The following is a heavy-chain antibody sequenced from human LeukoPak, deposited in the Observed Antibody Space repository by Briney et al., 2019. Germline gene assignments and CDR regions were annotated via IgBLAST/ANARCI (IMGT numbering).Heavy chain of an antibody. CDR3: ARDVNYDILTGPKRGDAFDI. Sequence: GGSLRLSCAASGFTFDIYAMSWVRQAPGKGLDWVSVISGSGGSTYCADSVKGRFTISRDNSKNTLYLQMNSLRAEDTAVYYCARDVNYDILTGPKRGDAFDIWGQGTMVTVSS. J-gene: IGHJ3*02. V-gene: IGHV3-23*01. D-gene: IGHD3-9*01. CDR1: GFTFDIYA. CDR2: ISGSGGST.